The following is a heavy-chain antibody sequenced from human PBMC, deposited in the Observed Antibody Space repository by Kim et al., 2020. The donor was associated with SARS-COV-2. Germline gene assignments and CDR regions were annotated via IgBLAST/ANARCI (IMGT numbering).Heavy chain of an antibody. CDR2: IIPIFGTA. CDR3: ARPYCSGGSCYHYAFDI. D-gene: IGHD2-15*01. V-gene: IGHV1-69*13. J-gene: IGHJ3*02. Sequence: SSVKVSCKASGGTFSSYAISWVRQAPGQGLEWMGGIIPIFGTANYAQKFQGRVTITADESTSTAYMELSSLRSEDTAVYYCARPYCSGGSCYHYAFDIWGQGTMVTVSS. CDR1: GGTFSSYA.